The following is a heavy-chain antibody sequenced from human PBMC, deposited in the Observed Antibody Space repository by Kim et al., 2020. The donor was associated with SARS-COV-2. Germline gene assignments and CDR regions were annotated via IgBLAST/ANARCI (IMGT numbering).Heavy chain of an antibody. CDR2: ISSSSSYI. CDR1: GFSFSSYS. Sequence: GGSLRLSCAASGFSFSSYSINWVRQAPGKGLEWVSSISSSSSYIFYTESVKGRFTISRDNAKNSLYLQMNSLRAEDTAVYYCARFRHGFHDSSPYYYGMDVWGQGTTVTVSS. CDR3: ARFRHGFHDSSPYYYGMDV. J-gene: IGHJ6*02. D-gene: IGHD3-22*01. V-gene: IGHV3-21*01.